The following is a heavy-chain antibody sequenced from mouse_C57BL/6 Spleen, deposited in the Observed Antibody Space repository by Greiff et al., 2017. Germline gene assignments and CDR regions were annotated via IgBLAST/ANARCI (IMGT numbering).Heavy chain of an antibody. Sequence: QVQLQQSGPELVKPGASVKISCKASGYAFSSSWMNWVKQRPGKGLEWIGRIYPGDGDTNYNGKFKGKATLTAAKSSSTAYMQLSSLTSEDSAVYFCARNDYGAYWGQGTLVTVSA. CDR3: ARNDYGAY. V-gene: IGHV1-82*01. D-gene: IGHD1-1*01. CDR2: IYPGDGDT. CDR1: GYAFSSSW. J-gene: IGHJ3*01.